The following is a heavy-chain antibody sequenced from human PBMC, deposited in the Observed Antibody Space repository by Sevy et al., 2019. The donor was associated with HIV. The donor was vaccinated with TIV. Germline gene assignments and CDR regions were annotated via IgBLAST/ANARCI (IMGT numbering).Heavy chain of an antibody. D-gene: IGHD3-10*01. CDR3: ARVLLWFGEPTNWFDP. J-gene: IGHJ5*02. CDR2: IIPIFGTA. CDR1: GGTFSSYA. Sequence: ASVKVSCKASGGTFSSYAIRWVRQAPGQGLEWMGGIIPIFGTANYAQKFQGRVTITADESTSTAYMELSSLRSEDTAVYYCARVLLWFGEPTNWFDPWGQGTLVTVSS. V-gene: IGHV1-69*13.